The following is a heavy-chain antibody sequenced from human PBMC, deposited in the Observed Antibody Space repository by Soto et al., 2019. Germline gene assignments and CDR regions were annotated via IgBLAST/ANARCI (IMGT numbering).Heavy chain of an antibody. Sequence: QITLKESGPTLVKPTQTLTLTCTFSGLSLSTSGVGVGWIRQPPGKALEWLALIYWDDDKRYSPSLKSRLTITKNLSKIQVVLTMTTMAPVDTATYYCAHHFYDYNWGSLLDPWGQGTLVTVAS. D-gene: IGHD3-16*01. V-gene: IGHV2-5*02. CDR3: AHHFYDYNWGSLLDP. CDR2: IYWDDDK. CDR1: GLSLSTSGVG. J-gene: IGHJ5*02.